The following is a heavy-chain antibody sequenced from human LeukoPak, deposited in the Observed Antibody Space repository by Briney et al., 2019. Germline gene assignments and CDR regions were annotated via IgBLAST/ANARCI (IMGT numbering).Heavy chain of an antibody. CDR3: ARGGYTSYYYYMDV. V-gene: IGHV4-59*01. J-gene: IGHJ6*03. D-gene: IGHD5-18*01. CDR1: GGSISSYY. Sequence: SETLSLTCTVSGGSISSYYWSWIRQPPGKGLEWIGYIYYSGSTNYNPSLKSRVTISVDTSKNQFSLKLSSVTAADTAVYYCARGGYTSYYYYMDVWGGGTTVTVSS. CDR2: IYYSGST.